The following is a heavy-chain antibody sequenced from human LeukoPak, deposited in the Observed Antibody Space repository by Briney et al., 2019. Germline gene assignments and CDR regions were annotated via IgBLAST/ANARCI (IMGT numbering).Heavy chain of an antibody. Sequence: GGSLRLSCAASGFTVSSNYMSWVRQAPGKRLEWVSVIYSGGSTYYADSVKGRFTISRDNSKNTLYLQMNSLRAEDTAVYYCARGLAGYYYGMDVWGQGTTVTVSS. CDR3: ARGLAGYYYGMDV. D-gene: IGHD3-16*01. V-gene: IGHV3-66*02. CDR1: GFTVSSNY. CDR2: IYSGGST. J-gene: IGHJ6*02.